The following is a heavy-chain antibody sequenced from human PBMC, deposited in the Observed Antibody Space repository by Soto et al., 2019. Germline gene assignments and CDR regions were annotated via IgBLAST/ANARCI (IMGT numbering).Heavy chain of an antibody. J-gene: IGHJ4*02. CDR1: GGSISSGDYY. CDR2: IYYSGST. CDR3: ARAGVADTAIVLFDY. V-gene: IGHV4-61*08. D-gene: IGHD5-18*01. Sequence: SETLSLTCTVSGGSISSGDYYWSWIRQPPGKGLEWIGYIYYSGSTNYNPSLKSRVTISVDTSKNQFSLKLSSVTAADTAVYYCARAGVADTAIVLFDYWGQGTLVTVSS.